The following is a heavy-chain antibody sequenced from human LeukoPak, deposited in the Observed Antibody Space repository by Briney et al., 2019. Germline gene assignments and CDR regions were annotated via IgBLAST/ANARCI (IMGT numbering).Heavy chain of an antibody. Sequence: ASETLSLTCAVYGGAFSGYYWSWIRQPPGKGLEWIGEINHSGSTNYNPSLKSRVTISVDTSKNQFSLKLSSVTAADTAVYHCARVKVLGLITMVRGVISPLFDYWGQGTLVTVSS. CDR2: INHSGST. CDR1: GGAFSGYY. J-gene: IGHJ4*02. CDR3: ARVKVLGLITMVRGVISPLFDY. V-gene: IGHV4-34*01. D-gene: IGHD3-10*01.